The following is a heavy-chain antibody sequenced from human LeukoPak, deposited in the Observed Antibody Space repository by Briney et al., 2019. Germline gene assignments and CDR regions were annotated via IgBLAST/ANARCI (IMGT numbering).Heavy chain of an antibody. Sequence: GGSLRLSCAASGFTFRSNGMNWVRQAPGKGLEWVAIIWYDGSKEYYADSVKGRFTISRDNSKNTLYLQMNSLRAEDTAVYYCAKGRDYGGSFDYWGQGTLVTVSS. CDR1: GFTFRSNG. V-gene: IGHV3-33*06. D-gene: IGHD4-23*01. J-gene: IGHJ4*02. CDR2: IWYDGSKE. CDR3: AKGRDYGGSFDY.